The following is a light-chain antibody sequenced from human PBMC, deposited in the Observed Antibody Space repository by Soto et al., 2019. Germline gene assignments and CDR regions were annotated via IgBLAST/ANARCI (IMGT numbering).Light chain of an antibody. V-gene: IGKV4-1*01. J-gene: IGKJ2*01. CDR3: QQYYSTPPYT. CDR1: QSVLYSSNNKNY. CDR2: WAS. Sequence: DIVMTQSPDSLAVSLGERATINCKSSQSVLYSSNNKNYLAWYQQKPGKPPKLLIYWASTRESGVPDRFNGSGYGPDFTLTISSLQAEDVAVYYCQQYYSTPPYTLGQGTKLDLK.